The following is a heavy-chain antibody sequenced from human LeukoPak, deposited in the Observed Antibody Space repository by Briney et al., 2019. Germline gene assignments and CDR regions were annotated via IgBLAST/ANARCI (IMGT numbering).Heavy chain of an antibody. D-gene: IGHD5-18*01. Sequence: ASVKVSCKVSGYTLTELSMHWVRQAPGKGLEWMGGFDPEDGETIYAQKFQGRVTMTEDTSTDTAYMELSSLRSEDTAVYYCATGSDTAMVTYPYYYYGMDVWGQGTTVTVSS. V-gene: IGHV1-24*01. J-gene: IGHJ6*02. CDR3: ATGSDTAMVTYPYYYYGMDV. CDR2: FDPEDGET. CDR1: GYTLTELS.